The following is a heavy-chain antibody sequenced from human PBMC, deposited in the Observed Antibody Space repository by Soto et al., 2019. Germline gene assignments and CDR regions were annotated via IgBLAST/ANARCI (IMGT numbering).Heavy chain of an antibody. CDR2: IKSKTDGGTT. J-gene: IGHJ6*02. D-gene: IGHD6-13*01. V-gene: IGHV3-15*07. CDR3: TTGSSWSMRGYYYYGMDV. Sequence: PGGSLRLSCAASGFTLSNYARNWVRQAPGKGLEWVGRIKSKTDGGTTDYAAPVKGRFTISRDDSKNTLYLQMNSLKTEDTAVYYCTTGSSWSMRGYYYYGMDVWGQGTTVTVSS. CDR1: GFTLSNYA.